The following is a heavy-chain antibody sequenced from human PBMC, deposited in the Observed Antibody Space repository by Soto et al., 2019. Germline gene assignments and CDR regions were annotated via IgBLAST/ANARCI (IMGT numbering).Heavy chain of an antibody. CDR2: ISAYNGNT. Sequence: ASVKVSCKASGYTFTSYGISWVRQAPGQGLEWMGWISAYNGNTNYAQKLQGRVTMTTDTSTSTAYMELRSLRSDDTAVYYCARDWGRNHYYRSGSYAIDIWGQGTMVSVSS. V-gene: IGHV1-18*01. CDR3: ARDWGRNHYYRSGSYAIDI. D-gene: IGHD3-10*01. J-gene: IGHJ3*02. CDR1: GYTFTSYG.